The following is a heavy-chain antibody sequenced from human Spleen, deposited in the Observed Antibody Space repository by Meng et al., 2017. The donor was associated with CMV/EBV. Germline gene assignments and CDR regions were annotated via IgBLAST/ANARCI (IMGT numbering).Heavy chain of an antibody. V-gene: IGHV3-21*01. J-gene: IGHJ2*01. CDR3: AAAFTVTRSFDL. CDR1: GFTFSSYS. CDR2: ISSSSSYI. Sequence: EVQLVESGGGLVKPGGSLRLSCAASGFTFSSYSMNWVRQAPGKGLEWVSSISSSSSYIYYADSVKGRFTISRDNAKNSLYLQMNSLRAEDTAVYYCAAAFTVTRSFDLWGRGTLVTVSS. D-gene: IGHD4-17*01.